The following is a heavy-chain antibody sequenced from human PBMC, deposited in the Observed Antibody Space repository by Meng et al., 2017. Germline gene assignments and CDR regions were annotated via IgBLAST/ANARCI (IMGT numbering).Heavy chain of an antibody. V-gene: IGHV4-34*01. CDR3: ARDTVEAYCGGDCCPLGY. CDR2: INHSGST. D-gene: IGHD2-21*02. CDR1: GGYFSGYY. J-gene: IGHJ4*02. Sequence: QVELPQWGAGLLKTSETLSLTCVVYGGYFSGYYWSWIRQPPGKGLEWIGEINHSGSTNYNPSLKSRATISVDTSKNQFSLKLSSVTAADTAVYYCARDTVEAYCGGDCCPLGYWGQGTLVTVSS.